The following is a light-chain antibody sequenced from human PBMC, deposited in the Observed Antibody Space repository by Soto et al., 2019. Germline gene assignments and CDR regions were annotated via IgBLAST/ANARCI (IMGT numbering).Light chain of an antibody. CDR1: SSDVGGYNY. J-gene: IGLJ1*01. Sequence: QSVLTQPASVSGSPGQSITISCTGTSSDVGGYNYVSWYQHQPGKAPKLMIYDVTNRPSGISNRFSGSKSGNTASLTISVLQTEDEADYYCSSYTISSTYVFGTGTKVTVL. V-gene: IGLV2-14*03. CDR3: SSYTISSTYV. CDR2: DVT.